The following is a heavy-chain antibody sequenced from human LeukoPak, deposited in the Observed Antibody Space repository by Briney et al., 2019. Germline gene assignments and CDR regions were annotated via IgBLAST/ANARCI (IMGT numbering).Heavy chain of an antibody. CDR3: ARRLVTAGVTDFFDY. D-gene: IGHD6-13*01. Sequence: GGSLRLSCAASGFTFSDYSMSWVRQAPGAGLEWVSAISPAGDSTTDADSVKGRFTISRDNSKSTLYLQMHGLTAEDPALYYCARRLVTAGVTDFFDYWGHGTLVSVSS. J-gene: IGHJ4*01. CDR1: GFTFSDYS. CDR2: ISPAGDST. V-gene: IGHV3-23*01.